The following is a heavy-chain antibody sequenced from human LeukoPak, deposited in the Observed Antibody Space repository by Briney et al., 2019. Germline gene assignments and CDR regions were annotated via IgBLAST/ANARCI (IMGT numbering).Heavy chain of an antibody. V-gene: IGHV3-23*01. D-gene: IGHD3-22*01. CDR2: ITSRDGTT. Sequence: GGSLSLSCAPSGFILSSKYVIWLRRATGRGLEWFSSITSRDGTTFYTDSVKGRFTISRDNSKNTLYLQLNSLRAEDTAVYYCARDRPNYYHSSGHYYRRDGDFWGQGTLVTVSS. CDR3: ARDRPNYYHSSGHYYRRDGDF. J-gene: IGHJ4*02. CDR1: GFILSSKY.